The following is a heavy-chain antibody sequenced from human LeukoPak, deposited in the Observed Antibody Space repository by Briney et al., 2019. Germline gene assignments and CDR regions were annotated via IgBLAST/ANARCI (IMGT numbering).Heavy chain of an antibody. J-gene: IGHJ4*02. V-gene: IGHV3-23*01. CDR1: GFTLSSYV. D-gene: IGHD5-12*01. CDR2: LIGSSGST. Sequence: HSGGSLRLSCAASGFTLSSYVMSWVRQAPGKGLEWVSVLIGSSGSTDYADSVKGRFTISRDNSKNTLFLQMNSLRAEDTAIYYCAKGAYDYIEIGYFDSWGQGTLVTVSS. CDR3: AKGAYDYIEIGYFDS.